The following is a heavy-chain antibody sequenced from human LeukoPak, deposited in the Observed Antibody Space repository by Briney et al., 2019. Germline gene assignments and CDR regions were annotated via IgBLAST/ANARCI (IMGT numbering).Heavy chain of an antibody. CDR2: IIPIFGTA. D-gene: IGHD3-22*01. CDR3: ARALRYYYDSSGYPVVYFDY. J-gene: IGHJ4*02. Sequence: SVKVSCKASGGTFSSYAISWVQQAPGQGLEWMGGIIPIFGTANYAQKFQGRVTITADESTSTAYMELSSLRSEDTAVYYCARALRYYYDSSGYPVVYFDYWGQGTLVTVSS. V-gene: IGHV1-69*13. CDR1: GGTFSSYA.